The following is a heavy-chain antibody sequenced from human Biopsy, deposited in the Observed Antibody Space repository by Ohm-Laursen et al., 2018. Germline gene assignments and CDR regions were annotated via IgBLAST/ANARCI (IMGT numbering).Heavy chain of an antibody. J-gene: IGHJ2*01. Sequence: PSETLSLTCTVSGGSVSSGGFYWSWIRQHPGKGLGWIGYIYYSGTTYYNPSLKSLVTISVDTSKNQFSLKLNSVTAADTAVYYCARRPYGGTRYWYFDLWGRGTLVTVSS. CDR3: ARRPYGGTRYWYFDL. V-gene: IGHV4-31*01. CDR1: GGSVSSGGFY. CDR2: IYYSGTT. D-gene: IGHD4-23*01.